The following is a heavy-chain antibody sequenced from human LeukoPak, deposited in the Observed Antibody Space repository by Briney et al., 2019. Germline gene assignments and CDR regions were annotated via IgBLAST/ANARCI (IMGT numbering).Heavy chain of an antibody. Sequence: SETLSLTCAVYGGSFSGYYWSWIRQPPGMGLEWIGEIKHSGSTNYNPSLKSRVTISVDTSKNQFSLKLSFVTAADTAMYYCARSDYHNSGSHTVFDAFDIWGQGTRVTVSS. D-gene: IGHD3-10*01. CDR3: ARSDYHNSGSHTVFDAFDI. CDR1: GGSFSGYY. V-gene: IGHV4-34*01. J-gene: IGHJ3*02. CDR2: IKHSGST.